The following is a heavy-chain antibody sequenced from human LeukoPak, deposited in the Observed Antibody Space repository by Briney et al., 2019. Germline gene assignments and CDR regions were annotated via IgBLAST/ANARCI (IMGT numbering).Heavy chain of an antibody. CDR1: GGSISSYY. D-gene: IGHD3-10*01. CDR2: IYTSGST. J-gene: IGHJ6*03. Sequence: SETLSLTCTVSGGSISSYYWSWIRQPAGKGLEWIGRIYTSGSTNYNPSLKSRVTISVDTSKNQFSLKLSSVTAADTAVYYCARAPTYYYGSGSYGPYYYYYMDVWGKGTTVTVSS. CDR3: ARAPTYYYGSGSYGPYYYYYMDV. V-gene: IGHV4-4*07.